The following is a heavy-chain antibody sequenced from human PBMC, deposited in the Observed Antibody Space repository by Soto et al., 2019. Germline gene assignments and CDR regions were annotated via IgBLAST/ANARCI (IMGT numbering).Heavy chain of an antibody. Sequence: SVKVSCKASGGTFSSYAIRCVRQAPGQGIEWMGGIIPIFGTANYAQKFQGRVTITADKSKSTAYMELSSLRSEDTVVYYCARDLHYYDSSGYYQGGDYYYYGIDVWGQGTTVTVSS. J-gene: IGHJ6*02. CDR2: IIPIFGTA. D-gene: IGHD3-22*01. CDR3: ARDLHYYDSSGYYQGGDYYYYGIDV. V-gene: IGHV1-69*06. CDR1: GGTFSSYA.